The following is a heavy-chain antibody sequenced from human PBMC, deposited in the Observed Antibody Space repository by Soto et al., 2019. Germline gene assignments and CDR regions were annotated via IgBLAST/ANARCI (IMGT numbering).Heavy chain of an antibody. J-gene: IGHJ6*02. V-gene: IGHV3-7*03. CDR2: IPQEGSDG. CDR3: ARDQLILPAYHFFYGSGV. Sequence: GGSLRLSCEVPGFTLSMYSMTWVRQAPGKGLEWVAKIPQEGSDGHYVDSVKGRFTISRDNAKNSDYLQMNSLRAEDTAVYYCARDQLILPAYHFFYGSGVWGQGAKVNVSS. CDR1: GFTLSMYS. D-gene: IGHD2-21*02.